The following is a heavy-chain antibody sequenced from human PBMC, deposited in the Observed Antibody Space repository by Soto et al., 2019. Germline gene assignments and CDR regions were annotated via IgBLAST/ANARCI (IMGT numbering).Heavy chain of an antibody. CDR3: ARVTKGYSYGRRGYFDY. D-gene: IGHD5-18*01. J-gene: IGHJ4*02. Sequence: QITLKESGPTLVKPTQTLTLTCTFSGFSLSTSGVGVGWIRQPPGKALEWLALIYGDDDKRYSPSLKNRLTITKDTSKNQVVLTLTDMDPVDIGAYYCARVTKGYSYGRRGYFDYWGQGPLVTVSS. V-gene: IGHV2-5*02. CDR2: IYGDDDK. CDR1: GFSLSTSGVG.